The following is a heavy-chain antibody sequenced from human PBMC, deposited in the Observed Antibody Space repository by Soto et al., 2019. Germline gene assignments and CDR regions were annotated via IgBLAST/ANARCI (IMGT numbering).Heavy chain of an antibody. CDR1: GGSISSSNW. Sequence: QVQLQESGPGLVKPSGTLSLTCAVSGGSISSSNWWSWVRQPPGKGLEWIGEIYHSGSTNYNPSLKSRVTISVDKSKNQCSLKLSYVTAADTAVYYCASRLDYYGSGSQARGYFDYWGQGTLVTVSS. D-gene: IGHD3-10*01. CDR2: IYHSGST. V-gene: IGHV4-4*02. CDR3: ASRLDYYGSGSQARGYFDY. J-gene: IGHJ4*02.